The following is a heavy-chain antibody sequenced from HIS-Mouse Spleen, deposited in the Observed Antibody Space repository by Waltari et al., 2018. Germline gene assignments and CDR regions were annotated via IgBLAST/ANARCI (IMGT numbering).Heavy chain of an antibody. Sequence: QVQLVESGGGVVQPGRSLRLSCAASGFTFGSYGMPWVRQAPGKGLEWVAVISYDGSNKYYADSVKGRFTISRDNSKNTLYLQMNSLRAEDTAVYYCAKDKHHAFDYWGQGTLVTVSS. CDR3: AKDKHHAFDY. CDR2: ISYDGSNK. J-gene: IGHJ4*02. CDR1: GFTFGSYG. V-gene: IGHV3-30*18.